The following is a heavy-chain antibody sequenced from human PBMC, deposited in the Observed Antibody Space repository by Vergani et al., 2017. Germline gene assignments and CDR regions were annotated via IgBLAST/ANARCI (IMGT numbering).Heavy chain of an antibody. CDR3: AREFRGGYPWFEGSF. J-gene: IGHJ4*02. Sequence: EVQLVESGGGLVQPGGSLRLSCAASGFTFSSYWMHWVRQAPGKGLVWVSRINSDGSSTSYADSVKGRFTISRDNAKNTLYLQMNSLRAEDTAVYYCAREFRGGYPWFEGSFWGQGTLVTVSS. V-gene: IGHV3-74*01. D-gene: IGHD3-10*01. CDR2: INSDGSST. CDR1: GFTFSSYW.